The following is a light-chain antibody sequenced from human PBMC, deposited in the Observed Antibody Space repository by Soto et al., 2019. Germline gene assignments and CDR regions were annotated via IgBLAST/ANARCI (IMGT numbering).Light chain of an antibody. CDR3: QHYAISVWT. CDR1: QSVSSSQ. Sequence: IVLTQSPDTLSLSPGERATLSCRASQSVSSSQLVWYQQKPGQAPRLLIYAASSRATGIPDRFSGSGSGTDFTLTVSELETEDFAVYYCQHYAISVWTFGQGTKVEI. J-gene: IGKJ1*01. V-gene: IGKV3-20*01. CDR2: AAS.